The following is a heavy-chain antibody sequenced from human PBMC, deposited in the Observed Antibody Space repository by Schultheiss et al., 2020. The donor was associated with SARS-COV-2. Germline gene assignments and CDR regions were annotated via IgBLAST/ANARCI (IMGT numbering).Heavy chain of an antibody. Sequence: SQTLSLTCTVSGGSISSSSYYWSWIRQPPGKGLEWIGYIYYSGSTNYNPSLKSRVTISVDTSKNQFSLKLSSVTAADTAVYYCARVRRFLEWSEGGVFDYWGQGTLVTVSS. V-gene: IGHV4-61*01. CDR3: ARVRRFLEWSEGGVFDY. CDR1: GGSISSSSYY. D-gene: IGHD3-3*01. CDR2: IYYSGST. J-gene: IGHJ4*02.